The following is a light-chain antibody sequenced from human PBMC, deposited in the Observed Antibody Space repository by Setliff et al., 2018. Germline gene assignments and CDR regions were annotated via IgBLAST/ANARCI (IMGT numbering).Light chain of an antibody. CDR2: DVT. J-gene: IGLJ2*01. CDR1: SSDVGGFHY. CDR3: SSYGGNNNVI. V-gene: IGLV2-11*01. Sequence: QSVLTQPHSVSGSPGQSVTISCTGTSSDVGGFHYVSWYQQHPGKTPKLLIFDVTKRPSGVPDRFSASKSGSTASLTVSGLQAEDEADYFCSSYGGNNNVIFGGGTKVTVL.